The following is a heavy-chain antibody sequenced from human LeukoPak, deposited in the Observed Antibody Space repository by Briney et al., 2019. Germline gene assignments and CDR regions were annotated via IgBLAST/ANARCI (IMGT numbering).Heavy chain of an antibody. CDR1: GFAFSSYW. D-gene: IGHD3-10*01. CDR3: ASGVGLDV. CDR2: INHNGNVN. J-gene: IGHJ6*02. V-gene: IGHV3-7*03. Sequence: GGSLRLSCAASGFAFSSYWMNWAGQAPGKVLEWVASINHNGNVNYYVDSVKGRFTISRDNAKNSLYLQMSTLRAEATAVYFCASGVGLDVWGQGATVTVSS.